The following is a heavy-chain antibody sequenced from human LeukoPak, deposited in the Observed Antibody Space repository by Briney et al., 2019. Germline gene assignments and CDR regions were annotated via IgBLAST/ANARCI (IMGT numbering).Heavy chain of an antibody. J-gene: IGHJ4*02. CDR1: GFTLSDYY. V-gene: IGHV3-11*04. Sequence: GGSLRLSCAVSGFTLSDYYMSWIRQAPGKGLEWVSYISSGGSTISHADSVKGRFTISRDNAENSLYLQMNSLRAEDTAVYYCARAKRGQWLVPDYWGQGTLVTVSS. D-gene: IGHD6-19*01. CDR3: ARAKRGQWLVPDY. CDR2: ISSGGSTI.